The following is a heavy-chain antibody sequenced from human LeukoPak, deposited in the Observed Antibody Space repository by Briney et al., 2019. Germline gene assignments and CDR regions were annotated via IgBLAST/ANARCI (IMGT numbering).Heavy chain of an antibody. CDR2: ISAYNGDT. V-gene: IGHV1-18*01. Sequence: GSVKVSCKASGYTFANYGLIWVRQAPGQGLAWMGWISAYNGDTNYEQKVQGRVTMTTDTSTSTAYMELRSLTSDDTAIYYCARSYDYVWGSHHDNAFDIWGQGTMVTVSS. D-gene: IGHD3-16*01. CDR3: ARSYDYVWGSHHDNAFDI. CDR1: GYTFANYG. J-gene: IGHJ3*02.